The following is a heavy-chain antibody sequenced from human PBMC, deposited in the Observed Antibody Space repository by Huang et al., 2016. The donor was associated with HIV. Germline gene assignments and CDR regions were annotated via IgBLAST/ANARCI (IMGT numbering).Heavy chain of an antibody. CDR2: IIPFFGTA. CDR1: GGTFSTEA. Sequence: HVHLVQSGAEVKKPGSSVKVSCKASGGTFSTEAITWVRPAPGQGLERMGGIIPFFGTANYARKFQDRVTFTADEFSTTAYMELSDLKYEDTAIYFCARARRHSGNSGLIDLWGQGTLVTVSS. V-gene: IGHV1-69*13. D-gene: IGHD2-21*02. CDR3: ARARRHSGNSGLIDL. J-gene: IGHJ1*01.